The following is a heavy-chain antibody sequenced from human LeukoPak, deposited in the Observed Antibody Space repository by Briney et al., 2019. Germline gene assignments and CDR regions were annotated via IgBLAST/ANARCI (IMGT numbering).Heavy chain of an antibody. V-gene: IGHV1-69*05. CDR3: ARTIRNYYDSSGYETYYFDY. Sequence: SVKVSCKASGGTFSSYAISWVRQAPGQGLEWMGRIIPIFGTANYAQKFQGRVTITTDESTSTAYMELSSLRSEDTAVYYCARTIRNYYDSSGYETYYFDYWGQGTPVTVSS. CDR2: IIPIFGTA. D-gene: IGHD3-22*01. CDR1: GGTFSSYA. J-gene: IGHJ4*02.